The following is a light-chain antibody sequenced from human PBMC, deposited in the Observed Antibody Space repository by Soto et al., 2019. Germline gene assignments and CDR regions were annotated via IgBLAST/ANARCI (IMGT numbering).Light chain of an antibody. V-gene: IGLV2-14*02. CDR2: EGS. CDR3: SSYTRGSTLV. Sequence: QSALTQPASVSGSPGQSITISCTGTSSDVGGYDLVSWYQQHPGKAPKLIIYEGSKRPSGVSNRFSGSKSGNTASLTISGLQSEDEGNYYCSSYTRGSTLVFGGGTQLTVL. CDR1: SSDVGGYDL. J-gene: IGLJ3*02.